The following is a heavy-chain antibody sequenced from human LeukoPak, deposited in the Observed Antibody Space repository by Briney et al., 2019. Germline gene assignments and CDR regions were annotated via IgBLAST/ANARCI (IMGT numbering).Heavy chain of an antibody. D-gene: IGHD4-17*01. CDR2: ISGNGNKT. CDR3: AKDPWDYAVARTMRSYFDY. CDR1: GITFNRYA. J-gene: IGHJ4*02. V-gene: IGHV3-23*01. Sequence: GGSLRLSCAASGITFNRYAMSWARQAPGMGLEWVSGISGNGNKTYYADSVKGRFTISRDNSKNTLYLQMNSLRAEDTAVYYCAKDPWDYAVARTMRSYFDYWGQGTLVTVSS.